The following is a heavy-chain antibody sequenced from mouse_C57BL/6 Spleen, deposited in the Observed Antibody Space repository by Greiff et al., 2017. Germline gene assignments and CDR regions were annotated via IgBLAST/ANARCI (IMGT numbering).Heavy chain of an antibody. V-gene: IGHV1-7*01. J-gene: IGHJ2*01. D-gene: IGHD1-1*01. Sequence: VHLVESGAELAKPGASVKLSCKASGYTFTSYWMHWVKQRPGQGLEWIGYINPSSGYTKYNQKFKDKATLTADKSSSTAYMQLSSLTYEDSAVYYCASHYYGSSYRFDYWGQGTTLTVSS. CDR3: ASHYYGSSYRFDY. CDR1: GYTFTSYW. CDR2: INPSSGYT.